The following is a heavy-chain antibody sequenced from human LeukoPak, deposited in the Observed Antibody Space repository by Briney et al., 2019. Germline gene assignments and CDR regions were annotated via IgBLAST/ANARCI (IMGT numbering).Heavy chain of an antibody. D-gene: IGHD3-9*01. V-gene: IGHV3-11*01. J-gene: IGHJ6*03. CDR3: ARNSVLRYFDWLLWRYYYYYYMDV. CDR2: ISSSGSTI. Sequence: GGSLRLSCAASGFTFSDYYMSWIRQAPGKGLEWVSYISSSGSTIYYADSVKGRFTISRDNAKNSLYLQMNSLRAEDTAVYYCARNSVLRYFDWLLWRYYYYYYMDVWGKGTTVTISS. CDR1: GFTFSDYY.